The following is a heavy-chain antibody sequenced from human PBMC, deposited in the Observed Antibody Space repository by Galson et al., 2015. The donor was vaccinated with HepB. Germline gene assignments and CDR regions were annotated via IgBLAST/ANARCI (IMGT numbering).Heavy chain of an antibody. D-gene: IGHD3-9*01. J-gene: IGHJ6*02. CDR2: INPNSGGT. V-gene: IGHV1-2*04. CDR3: ARGVYYDILTGYSTLGYGMDV. CDR1: GYTFTGYY. Sequence: SVKVSCKASGYTFTGYYMHWVRQAPGQGLEWMGWINPNSGGTNYAQKFQGWVTMTRDTSISTAYMELSRLRSDDTAVYYCARGVYYDILTGYSTLGYGMDVWGQGTTVTVSS.